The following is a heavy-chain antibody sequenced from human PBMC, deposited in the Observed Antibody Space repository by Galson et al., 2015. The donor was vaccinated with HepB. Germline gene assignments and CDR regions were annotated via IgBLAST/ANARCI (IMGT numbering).Heavy chain of an antibody. V-gene: IGHV3-7*01. D-gene: IGHD3-16*01. Sequence: SLRLSCAASGFTFSSYWMTWVRQAPGKGLEWVANIKQDGSEKFYMDSVKGRFTISRDNAENSLYLQMNSLRAEDTAVYSCARWGGETLDYWGQGTLVTVSS. CDR1: GFTFSSYW. J-gene: IGHJ4*02. CDR2: IKQDGSEK. CDR3: ARWGGETLDY.